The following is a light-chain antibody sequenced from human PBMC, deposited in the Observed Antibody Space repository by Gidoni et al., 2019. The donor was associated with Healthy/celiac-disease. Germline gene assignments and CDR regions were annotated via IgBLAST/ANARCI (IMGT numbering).Light chain of an antibody. CDR2: AAS. J-gene: IGKJ1*01. Sequence: DIQMTQSPSSLSAAVGERVTITCRASQSISSNLNWYQQKPGKAPKLLIYAASSLQSGGPSRFIGSGCGADFPLPISSRRHEDFATYYFQQSYSTLWTFGQGTKVEIK. V-gene: IGKV1-39*01. CDR3: QQSYSTLWT. CDR1: QSISSN.